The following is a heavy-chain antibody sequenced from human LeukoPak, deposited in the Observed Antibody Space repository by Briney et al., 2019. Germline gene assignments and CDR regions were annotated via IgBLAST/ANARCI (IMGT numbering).Heavy chain of an antibody. J-gene: IGHJ4*02. V-gene: IGHV3-30*03. D-gene: IGHD2-2*01. Sequence: GGSLRLSCAASGFTFSSYGMHWVRQAPGKGLEWVAVISYDGSNKYYADSVKGRFTISRDNSKNTLYLQMNSLRAEDTAVYYCVRDRSSRHLDYWGQGTVVTVSS. CDR1: GFTFSSYG. CDR3: VRDRSSRHLDY. CDR2: ISYDGSNK.